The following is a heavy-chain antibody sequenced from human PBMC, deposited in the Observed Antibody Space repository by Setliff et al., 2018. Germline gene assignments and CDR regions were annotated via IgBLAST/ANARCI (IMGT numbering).Heavy chain of an antibody. Sequence: SETLSLTCAVSGYFISSGYYWGWIRQPPGKGLEWIGSIYYSGSTYYNPSLKSRVTISVDTSKNQFSLKLSSVTAADTAVYYCARRATYYNFWSGYYLYWGQGTLVTVSS. D-gene: IGHD3-3*01. V-gene: IGHV4-38-2*01. CDR3: ARRATYYNFWSGYYLY. CDR1: GYFISSGYY. CDR2: IYYSGST. J-gene: IGHJ4*02.